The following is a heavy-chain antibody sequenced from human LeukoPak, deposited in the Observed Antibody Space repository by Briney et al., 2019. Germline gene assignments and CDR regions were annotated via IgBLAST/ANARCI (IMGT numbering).Heavy chain of an antibody. CDR1: GFPFSSYG. CDR3: AKNSGGTCYSHLDY. CDR2: ISGSGGST. J-gene: IGHJ4*02. V-gene: IGHV3-23*01. Sequence: GGSLRLSCAASGFPFSSYGMTWVRQAPGKGLGWVSGISGSGGSTYYEDSVKGRFTISRDNSKNTLYLQMNSLRAEDTAVYYCAKNSGGTCYSHLDYWGQGTLVTVSS. D-gene: IGHD2-15*01.